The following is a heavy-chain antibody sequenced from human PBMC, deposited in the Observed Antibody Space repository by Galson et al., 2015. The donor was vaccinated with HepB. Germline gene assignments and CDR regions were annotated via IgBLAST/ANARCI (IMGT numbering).Heavy chain of an antibody. Sequence: LSLTCTVSGDSISSDSYWGWIRQPPGKGPEWIGYGYSSGRTDYNPSLEGRISISVDTTKNQFSLTLNSVTAADTAVYFCARDRASCTSTNCSPRGFFDYWGQGALVTVSS. CDR3: ARDRASCTSTNCSPRGFFDY. V-gene: IGHV4-30-4*01. CDR2: GYSSGRT. CDR1: GDSISSDSY. J-gene: IGHJ4*02. D-gene: IGHD2-2*01.